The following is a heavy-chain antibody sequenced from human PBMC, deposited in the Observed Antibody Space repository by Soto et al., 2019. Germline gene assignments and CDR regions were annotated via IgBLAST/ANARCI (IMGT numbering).Heavy chain of an antibody. V-gene: IGHV3-43*01. CDR3: AKEKNRIFDF. Sequence: GGSLRLSCAGSGFTFDDHTMHWVRQVAGKGLEWVSLITWDGESSFYADSVKGRFTISRDNNKRSLFLQMNSLRIEDTALYYCAKEKNRIFDFWGQGTLVTVSS. CDR1: GFTFDDHT. J-gene: IGHJ4*02. CDR2: ITWDGESS.